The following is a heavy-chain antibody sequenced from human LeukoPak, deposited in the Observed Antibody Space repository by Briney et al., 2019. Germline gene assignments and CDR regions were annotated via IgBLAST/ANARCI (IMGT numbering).Heavy chain of an antibody. D-gene: IGHD3-10*01. CDR1: GFTFSSYA. Sequence: GGSLRLSCAASGFTFSSYAMSWVRQAPGKGLEWVSAISGSGGSTHYADSVKGRFTISRDNSKNTLYLQMNSLRAEDTAVYYCAKVKGSYYSVLDYWGQGTLVTVSS. CDR2: ISGSGGST. CDR3: AKVKGSYYSVLDY. V-gene: IGHV3-23*01. J-gene: IGHJ4*02.